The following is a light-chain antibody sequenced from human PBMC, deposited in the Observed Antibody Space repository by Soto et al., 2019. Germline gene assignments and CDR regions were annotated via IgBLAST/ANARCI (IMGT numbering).Light chain of an antibody. Sequence: DIVMTQSPESLAVSLGERATINCKSSQSVLYSSNNKNYLAWYQQKPGQPPKLLIYWASTRESGVPDRFSGSGSGTDFTLTISSLQAEDVAVYYCQQYYSTCTFGQGTRLEI. CDR1: QSVLYSSNNKNY. CDR2: WAS. J-gene: IGKJ5*01. CDR3: QQYYSTCT. V-gene: IGKV4-1*01.